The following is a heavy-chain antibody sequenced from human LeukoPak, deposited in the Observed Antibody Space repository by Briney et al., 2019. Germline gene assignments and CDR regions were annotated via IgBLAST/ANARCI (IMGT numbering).Heavy chain of an antibody. CDR3: ARGLVTHVGLWNY. V-gene: IGHV4-34*01. J-gene: IGHJ4*02. CDR1: GGSFSGYH. Sequence: SETLSLTCAVYGGSFSGYHWSWIRQPPGKGLEWIGEIDRSGSTNYNPSLKSRVTISLDTSKNQFSLKLSSVTAAGTAVYYCARGLVTHVGLWNYWGQGTLVTVSS. D-gene: IGHD2-21*02. CDR2: IDRSGST.